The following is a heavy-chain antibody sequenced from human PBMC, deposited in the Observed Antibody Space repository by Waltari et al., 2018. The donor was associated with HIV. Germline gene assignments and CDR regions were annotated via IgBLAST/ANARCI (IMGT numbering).Heavy chain of an antibody. V-gene: IGHV1-69*12. CDR1: GDTFSSYA. D-gene: IGHD5-18*01. CDR3: ARGTRGGYSFGYD. CDR2: IIPIMGTA. J-gene: IGHJ4*02. Sequence: QVQLVQSGAEVKKPGSSVKVSCKASGDTFSSYAISWVRQAPGQGLEWMGGIIPIMGTANYPQKLQGRVTITADESTTTVYMELSSLRSEDTAVYLCARGTRGGYSFGYDWGQGTLVTVSS.